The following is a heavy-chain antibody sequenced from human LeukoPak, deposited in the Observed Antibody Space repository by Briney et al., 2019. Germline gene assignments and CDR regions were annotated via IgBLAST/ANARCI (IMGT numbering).Heavy chain of an antibody. J-gene: IGHJ6*02. CDR3: ARANYGSGSYRRFTDYYYGMDV. D-gene: IGHD3-10*01. V-gene: IGHV4-31*03. CDR2: IYYSGST. Sequence: SETLSLTCTVSGGSVSSGGYYWSWIRQHPGKGLEWIGYIYYSGSTYYNPSLKSRVTISVDTSKNQFSLKLRSVTAADTAVYYCARANYGSGSYRRFTDYYYGMDVWGQGTTVTVSS. CDR1: GGSVSSGGYY.